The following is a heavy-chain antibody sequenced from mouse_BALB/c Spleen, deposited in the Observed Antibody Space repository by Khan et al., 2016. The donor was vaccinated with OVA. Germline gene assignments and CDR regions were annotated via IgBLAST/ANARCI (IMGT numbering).Heavy chain of an antibody. CDR3: ARLEDI. D-gene: IGHD1-3*01. V-gene: IGHV2-9*02. Sequence: QVQLKESGPDLVAPSQSLSITCHVSGFSLTSYGVHWVRQPPGKGLEWLGVIWAGGSTNYNSALMSRLSISKDNSKSQVLLKMNNLQTDATAMYYRARLEDIWGQGTTLTVSS. CDR1: GFSLTSYG. CDR2: IWAGGST. J-gene: IGHJ2*01.